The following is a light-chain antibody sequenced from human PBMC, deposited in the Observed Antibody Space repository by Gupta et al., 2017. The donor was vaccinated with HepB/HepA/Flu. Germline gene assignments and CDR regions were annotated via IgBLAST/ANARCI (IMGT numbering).Light chain of an antibody. Sequence: QTVVTQEPSFSVSPGGTVTLTCGLSSGSVSTNYYPSWYQQTPGQAPRTLIYSTNTRSSGVSDRFSGSILGNKAALTITGAQADDESDYYCVLYMGSGISVFGGGTKLTVL. CDR2: STN. J-gene: IGLJ3*02. CDR3: VLYMGSGISV. V-gene: IGLV8-61*01. CDR1: SGSVSTNYY.